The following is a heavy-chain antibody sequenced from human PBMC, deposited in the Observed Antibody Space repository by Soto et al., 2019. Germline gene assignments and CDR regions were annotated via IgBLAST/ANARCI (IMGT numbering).Heavy chain of an antibody. CDR2: ISTYNDNT. J-gene: IGHJ4*02. CDR1: GYTFTTYG. Sequence: QVQVVQSGTEVKKPGASVKVSCKASGYTFTTYGISWVRQAPGQGLEWMGWISTYNDNTNYAQNFQDRLTMTTDTSTNTAYMELRSLSSVTAADTAVYYCARDRIVVVPAAMPLRYWGQGTLVTVSS. D-gene: IGHD2-2*01. CDR3: ARDRIVVVPAAMPLRY. V-gene: IGHV1-18*01.